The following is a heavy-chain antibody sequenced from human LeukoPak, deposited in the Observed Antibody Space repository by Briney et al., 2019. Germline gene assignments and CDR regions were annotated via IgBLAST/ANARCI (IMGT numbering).Heavy chain of an antibody. Sequence: SETLSLTCAVYGGSFSGYSWSWIRQPPGKGLEWIGYIYHSGSTYYNPSLKSRVTISVDRSKNQFSLKLSSVTAADTAVYYCARNYYDSSGYYNWFDPWGQGTLVTVSS. J-gene: IGHJ5*02. CDR2: IYHSGST. CDR3: ARNYYDSSGYYNWFDP. D-gene: IGHD3-22*01. V-gene: IGHV4-30-2*01. CDR1: GGSFSGYS.